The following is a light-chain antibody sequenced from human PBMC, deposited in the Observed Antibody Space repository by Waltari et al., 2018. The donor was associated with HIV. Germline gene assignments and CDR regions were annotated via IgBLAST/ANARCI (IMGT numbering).Light chain of an antibody. Sequence: QSALTQPASVSGSPGQSITISCTGTSRDVGGYKYVSWSQQYPGKAPKLIIYDVTNRPSGVSNRFSGSKSGNTASLTISGLQAEDEADDYCCSYTSSITGRVFGTGAKVTVL. CDR2: DVT. CDR3: CSYTSSITGRV. CDR1: SRDVGGYKY. J-gene: IGLJ1*01. V-gene: IGLV2-14*03.